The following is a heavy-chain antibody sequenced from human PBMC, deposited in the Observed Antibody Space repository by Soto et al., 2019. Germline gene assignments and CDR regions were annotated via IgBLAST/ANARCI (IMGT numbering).Heavy chain of an antibody. CDR1: GYSFTSYW. J-gene: IGHJ6*02. D-gene: IGHD6-6*01. V-gene: IGHV5-51*01. CDR3: ARHWGARPPFSYYYGMDV. CDR2: IYPGDSDT. Sequence: GESLQISCKASGYSFTSYWIGWVRQMPGKGLEWMGIIYPGDSDTRYSPSFQGQVTISADKSISTAYLQWSSLKASDTAMYYWARHWGARPPFSYYYGMDVWGQGTTVTVSS.